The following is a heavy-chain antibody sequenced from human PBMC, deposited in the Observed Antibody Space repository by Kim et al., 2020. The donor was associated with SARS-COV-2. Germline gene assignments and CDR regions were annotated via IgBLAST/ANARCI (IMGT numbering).Heavy chain of an antibody. CDR2: INPNSGGT. CDR1: GYTFTGYY. CDR3: ARDQGGYDWEYFDY. D-gene: IGHD5-12*01. Sequence: ASVKVSCKASGYTFTGYYMHWVRQAPGQGLEWMGWINPNSGGTNYAQKFQGWVTMTRDTSISTAYMELSRLRSDDTAVYYCARDQGGYDWEYFDYWGQGTLVTVSS. J-gene: IGHJ4*02. V-gene: IGHV1-2*04.